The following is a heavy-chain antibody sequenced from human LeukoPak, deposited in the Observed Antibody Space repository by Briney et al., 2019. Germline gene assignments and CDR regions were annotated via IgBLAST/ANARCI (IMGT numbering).Heavy chain of an antibody. CDR2: IYTSGST. CDR3: ARGDYGTIIDAFDI. Sequence: SSETLSLTCTVSGGSISSGSYYWSWIRQPAGKGLEWIGRIYTSGSTNCNPSLKSRVTISVDTSKNQFSLKLSSVTAADTAVYYCARGDYGTIIDAFDIWGQGTMVTVSS. CDR1: GGSISSGSYY. V-gene: IGHV4-61*02. J-gene: IGHJ3*02. D-gene: IGHD4-17*01.